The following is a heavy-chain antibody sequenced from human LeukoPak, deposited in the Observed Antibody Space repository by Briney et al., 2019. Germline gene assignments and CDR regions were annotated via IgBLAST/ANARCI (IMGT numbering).Heavy chain of an antibody. J-gene: IGHJ6*02. CDR2: IKQDGSEK. CDR3: ARDLSSSSWYRYYYGMDV. Sequence: GGSLRPSCAASGFTFSSYWMSWVRQAPGKGLEWVANIKQDGSEKYYVDSVKGRFTISRDNAKNSLYLQMNSLRAEDTAVYYCARDLSSSSWYRYYYGMDVWGQGTLVTVSS. D-gene: IGHD6-13*01. V-gene: IGHV3-7*01. CDR1: GFTFSSYW.